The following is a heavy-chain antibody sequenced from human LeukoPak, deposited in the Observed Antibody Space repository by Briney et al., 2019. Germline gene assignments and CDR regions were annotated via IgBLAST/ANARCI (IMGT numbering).Heavy chain of an antibody. CDR1: GGSISTYY. CDR2: IYYSGIT. V-gene: IGHV4-59*01. D-gene: IGHD4-17*01. J-gene: IGHJ5*02. CDR3: ARAPNDYGDYGPLDL. Sequence: SETLSLTCTVSGGSISTYYWSWIRQPPGKALEWIGYIYYSGITSYNPSLKSRVTISVDTSKNQFSLKLASVTAADTAVYHCARAPNDYGDYGPLDLWGQGTLVIVSS.